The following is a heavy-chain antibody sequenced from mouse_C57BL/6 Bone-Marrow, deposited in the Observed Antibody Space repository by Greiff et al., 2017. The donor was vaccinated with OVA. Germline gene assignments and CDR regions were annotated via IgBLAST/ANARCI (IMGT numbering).Heavy chain of an antibody. CDR1: GFTFSDAW. D-gene: IGHD3-2*02. CDR3: SRQLRPYYFDY. CDR2: IRNKANNHAT. Sequence: EVKLQESGGGLVQPGGSMKLSCAASGFTFSDAWMDWVRQSPEKGLEWVAEIRNKANNHATYYAESVKGRFTISRDDSKSSVYLQMNSLRAEDTGIYYCSRQLRPYYFDYWGQGTTLTVSS. J-gene: IGHJ2*01. V-gene: IGHV6-6*01.